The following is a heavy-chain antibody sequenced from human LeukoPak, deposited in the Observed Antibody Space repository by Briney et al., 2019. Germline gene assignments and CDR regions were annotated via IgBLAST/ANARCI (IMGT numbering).Heavy chain of an antibody. J-gene: IGHJ1*01. CDR3: ARGSGWYPH. CDR1: FGPVASNY. D-gene: IGHD6-19*01. CDR2: ISYSGDT. Sequence: PSETLSLTCSVSFGPVASNYCSWVRQPPGKGLEWIGYISYSGDTKYNPSLKSRLSMSVDTSKNQCSLMLTSVTAADTAVSNCARGSGWYPHWGQGTLVTVSS. V-gene: IGHV4-59*02.